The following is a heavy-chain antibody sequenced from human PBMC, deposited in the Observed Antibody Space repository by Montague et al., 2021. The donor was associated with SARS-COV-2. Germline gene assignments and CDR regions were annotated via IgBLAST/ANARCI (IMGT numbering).Heavy chain of an antibody. CDR1: GGSIGSYY. D-gene: IGHD1-20*01. J-gene: IGHJ5*02. Sequence: SETLSLTCSVSGGSIGSYYWSWIRQSPGKGLEWIGYIFHSGITDHNPSLKSRVTISVDMSKNQFSLQLSSVTAADSAVYYCARTEYNWNDWFDPWGQGTLVTVSS. V-gene: IGHV4-59*13. CDR3: ARTEYNWNDWFDP. CDR2: IFHSGIT.